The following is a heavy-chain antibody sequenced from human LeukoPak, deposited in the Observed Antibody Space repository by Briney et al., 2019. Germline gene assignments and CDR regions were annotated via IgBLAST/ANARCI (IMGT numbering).Heavy chain of an antibody. CDR2: INPNSGGT. CDR1: GYLFTGFY. J-gene: IGHJ4*02. D-gene: IGHD6-13*01. V-gene: IGHV1-2*02. Sequence: ASVKVSCKTSGYLFTGFYIHWVRQAPGQGLEWMGWINPNSGGTNYAQKFQGRVTMTRDTSISTAYMELSRLRSDDTAVYYCARGPGPGIAAAVGRSRRTKTSGHADYWGQGTLVTVSS. CDR3: ARGPGPGIAAAVGRSRRTKTSGHADY.